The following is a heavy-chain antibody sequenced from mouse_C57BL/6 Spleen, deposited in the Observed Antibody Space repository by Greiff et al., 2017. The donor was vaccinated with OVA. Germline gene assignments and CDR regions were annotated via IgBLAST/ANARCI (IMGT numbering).Heavy chain of an antibody. CDR2: IDPSDSET. V-gene: IGHV1-52*01. CDR3: ARGSSGYGY. CDR1: GYTFTSYW. J-gene: IGHJ2*01. D-gene: IGHD3-2*02. Sequence: VQLQPPGAELVRPGSSVELSCQASGYTFTSYWMHWVKQRPIQSLEWIGNIDPSDSETHYNQKFKDKATLTVDKSSSTAYMQLSSLTSEDSAVYYCARGSSGYGYWGQGTTLTVSS.